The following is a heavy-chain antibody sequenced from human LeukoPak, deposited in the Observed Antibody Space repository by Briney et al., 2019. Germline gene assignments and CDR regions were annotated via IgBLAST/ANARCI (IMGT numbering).Heavy chain of an antibody. V-gene: IGHV3-30*03. CDR3: ARAGPIAAAGNLFAIDY. CDR1: GFTFSSYG. J-gene: IGHJ4*02. CDR2: ISYDGSNK. D-gene: IGHD6-13*01. Sequence: GGSLRLSCAASGFTFSSYGMHWVRQAPGKGLEWVAVISYDGSNKYYADSVKGRFTISRDNSKNTLYLQMNSLRAEDTAVYYCARAGPIAAAGNLFAIDYWGQGTLVTVSS.